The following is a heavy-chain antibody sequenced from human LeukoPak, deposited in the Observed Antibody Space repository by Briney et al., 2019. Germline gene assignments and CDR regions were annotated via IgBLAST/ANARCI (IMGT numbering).Heavy chain of an antibody. CDR2: LKQDGSEK. D-gene: IGHD2-2*01. Sequence: GGSLRLSCAASGFTFSSYWMSWVPQAPGKGLEWVANLKQDGSEKYYVDSVKGRFTISRDNAKNSLYLQMNNLRAEDTAVYYCARDTAYCSSTSCPSIDAFDIWGQGTMVTVSS. CDR1: GFTFSSYW. CDR3: ARDTAYCSSTSCPSIDAFDI. V-gene: IGHV3-7*01. J-gene: IGHJ3*02.